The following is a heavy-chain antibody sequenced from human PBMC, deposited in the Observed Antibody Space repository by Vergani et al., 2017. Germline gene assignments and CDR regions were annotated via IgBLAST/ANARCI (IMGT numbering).Heavy chain of an antibody. D-gene: IGHD1-26*01. CDR2: INHSGTI. J-gene: IGHJ3*01. V-gene: IGHV4-34*02. Sequence: QVQLQQWGAGVVKPSGTLSLTCAVYGGSLSGYYWSWIRLAPGKGLEWIGEINHSGTINYNPTLKSPFNVSIDTSRDHFSLKLRSVSAADTAVYFCARRAERWETLLRDDFDVWGQGTFVTVSP. CDR1: GGSLSGYY. CDR3: ARRAERWETLLRDDFDV.